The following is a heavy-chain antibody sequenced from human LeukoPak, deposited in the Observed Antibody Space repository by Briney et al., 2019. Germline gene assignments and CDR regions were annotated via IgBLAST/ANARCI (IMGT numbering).Heavy chain of an antibody. V-gene: IGHV1-2*06. CDR2: INPNSGGT. D-gene: IGHD3-3*01. J-gene: IGHJ3*02. Sequence: ASVKVSCKASGYTFTGYYMHWVRQAPGQGLEWMGRINPNSGGTNYAQKFQGRVTMTRGTSISTAYMELSRLRSDDTAVYYCARVITIFGVAYDAFDIWGQGTMVTVSS. CDR3: ARVITIFGVAYDAFDI. CDR1: GYTFTGYY.